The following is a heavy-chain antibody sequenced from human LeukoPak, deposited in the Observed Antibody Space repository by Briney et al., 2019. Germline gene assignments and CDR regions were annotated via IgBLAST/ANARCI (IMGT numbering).Heavy chain of an antibody. Sequence: PGGSLRLSCAASGFTFSSYAMSWVRQAPGKGLEWVSSIKGSGGGTYYADSVKGRFTISRDNSKNTLYLQMNSLRADDTAVYYCAKSVSGYLEYFQHWGQGTLVTVSS. J-gene: IGHJ1*01. CDR1: GFTFSSYA. CDR3: AKSVSGYLEYFQH. CDR2: IKGSGGGT. D-gene: IGHD5-12*01. V-gene: IGHV3-23*01.